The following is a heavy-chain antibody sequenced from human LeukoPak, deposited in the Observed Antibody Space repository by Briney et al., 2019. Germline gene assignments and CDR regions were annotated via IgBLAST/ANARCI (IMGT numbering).Heavy chain of an antibody. CDR3: AKGRRDGYSYYYMDV. D-gene: IGHD5-24*01. Sequence: PSETLSLTCTVSGGSINSSNYYWGWIRQPPGKGLECIGTMDYTGSAYYNPSLKSRVTISVDTSKNQFSLKLSSVTAADTAVYYCAKGRRDGYSYYYMDVWGKGTTVTISS. V-gene: IGHV4-39*01. CDR2: MDYTGSA. J-gene: IGHJ6*03. CDR1: GGSINSSNYY.